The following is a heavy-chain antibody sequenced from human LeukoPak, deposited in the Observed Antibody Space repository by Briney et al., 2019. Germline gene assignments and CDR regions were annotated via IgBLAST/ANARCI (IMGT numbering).Heavy chain of an antibody. D-gene: IGHD6-13*01. Sequence: PGGSLRLSCAASGFTFSSYAMSWVRQAPGKGLEWIGSIHYTGSTYYNPSLKSRVTISVDTSTNQFSVRLTSVTAADTAVYYCSRRYSSNWYVRYFADWGQGILVTVSS. V-gene: IGHV4-59*05. J-gene: IGHJ4*02. CDR1: GFTFSSYA. CDR3: SRRYSSNWYVRYFAD. CDR2: IHYTGST.